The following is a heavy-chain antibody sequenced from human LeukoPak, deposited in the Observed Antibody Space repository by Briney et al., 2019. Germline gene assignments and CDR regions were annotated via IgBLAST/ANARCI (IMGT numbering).Heavy chain of an antibody. Sequence: AGYLRRSCAASGFTCSSYSMNRVRPAPGKGLEWVSSISSSSSYIYYADSVKGRFTISRDNAKNSLYLQMDSLRAEDTAVYYCARDNAGYNYYYYYYYMDVWGKGTTVTVSS. V-gene: IGHV3-21*01. CDR3: ARDNAGYNYYYYYYYMDV. CDR2: ISSSSSYI. CDR1: GFTCSSYS. D-gene: IGHD1-20*01. J-gene: IGHJ6*03.